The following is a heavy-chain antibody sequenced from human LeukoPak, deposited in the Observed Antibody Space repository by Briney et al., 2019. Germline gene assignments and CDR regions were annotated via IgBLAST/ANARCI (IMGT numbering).Heavy chain of an antibody. J-gene: IGHJ5*02. D-gene: IGHD2-2*01. CDR3: AREGYCSSTSCFDP. V-gene: IGHV3-30*02. CDR2: IRYDGSNK. Sequence: HSGGSLRLSCAASGFTFSSYGMHWVRQAPGKGLEWVAFIRYDGSNKYYADSVKGRFTISRDNAKNSLYLQMNSLRAEDTAVYYCAREGYCSSTSCFDPWGQGTLVTVSS. CDR1: GFTFSSYG.